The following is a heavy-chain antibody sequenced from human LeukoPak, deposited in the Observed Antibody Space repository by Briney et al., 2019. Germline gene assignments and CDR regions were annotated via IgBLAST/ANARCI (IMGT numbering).Heavy chain of an antibody. CDR3: ARELAAAGIGFDP. CDR1: GYTFTSYY. D-gene: IGHD6-13*01. CDR2: INPTGDST. J-gene: IGHJ5*02. V-gene: IGHV1-46*01. Sequence: ASVKVSCKASGYTFTSYYMHWVRQAPGQGLEWMGLINPTGDSTGYAQKFQGRVTITRDTSASTAYMELSSLRSEDMAVYYCARELAAAGIGFDPWGQGTLVTVSS.